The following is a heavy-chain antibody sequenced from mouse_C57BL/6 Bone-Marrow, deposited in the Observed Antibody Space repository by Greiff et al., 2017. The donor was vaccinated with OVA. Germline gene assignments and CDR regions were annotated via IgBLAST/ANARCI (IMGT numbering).Heavy chain of an antibody. J-gene: IGHJ1*03. CDR1: GYTFTSYW. V-gene: IGHV1-69*01. CDR2: IDPSDRYT. D-gene: IGHD2-4*01. Sequence: VQLQQPGAELVMPGASVKLSCKASGYTFTSYWMHWVKQRPGQGLEWIGEIDPSDRYTNYNQKFKGKSTLTEDKSSSTAYMQLSSLTSEDSAVYYCARWGIYYDYDGYFDVWGTGTTVTVSS. CDR3: ARWGIYYDYDGYFDV.